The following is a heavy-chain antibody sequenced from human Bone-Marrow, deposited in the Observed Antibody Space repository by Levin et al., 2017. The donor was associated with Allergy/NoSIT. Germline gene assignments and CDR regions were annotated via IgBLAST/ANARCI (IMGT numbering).Heavy chain of an antibody. D-gene: IGHD6-19*01. Sequence: SGPTLVKPTQTLTLTCTFSGFSLSTSGVGVGWIRQPPGKALEWLSLIYWDDDKRYSPSLKSRLTITKYTSKNQVVLTMTNMDPVDTATYYCARMRGSGWADCWGQGALVTVSS. J-gene: IGHJ4*02. CDR3: ARMRGSGWADC. CDR1: GFSLSTSGVG. V-gene: IGHV2-5*02. CDR2: IYWDDDK.